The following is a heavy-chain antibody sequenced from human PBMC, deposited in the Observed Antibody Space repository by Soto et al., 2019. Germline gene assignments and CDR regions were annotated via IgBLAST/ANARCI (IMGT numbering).Heavy chain of an antibody. CDR2: IFYSGTA. J-gene: IGHJ4*02. D-gene: IGHD2-15*01. V-gene: IGHV4-39*01. Sequence: PSETLSLTCTVSGGSISSSSYYWGWIRHPPGKGLEWIGSIFYSGTAYYTPSLKSRVTISVDTSENQFSLKLSSVTAADTAVYYCARLSRYCTGGSCYPEDFDYWGQGTLVTVSS. CDR1: GGSISSSSYY. CDR3: ARLSRYCTGGSCYPEDFDY.